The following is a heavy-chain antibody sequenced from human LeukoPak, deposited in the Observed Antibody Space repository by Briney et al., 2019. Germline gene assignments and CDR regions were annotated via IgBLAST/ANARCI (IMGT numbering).Heavy chain of an antibody. CDR3: VKGSDNLYYFDY. J-gene: IGHJ4*02. V-gene: IGHV3-64D*09. CDR2: ISSNGDST. Sequence: GGSLRLSCSPSGFTFSSYAMHWVRQAPGKGLEYVSGISSNGDSTYYADSVKGRFTISRDNSKNTLYLQMSSLRAEDTAVYYCVKGSDNLYYFDYWGQGTLVTVSS. D-gene: IGHD1-1*01. CDR1: GFTFSSYA.